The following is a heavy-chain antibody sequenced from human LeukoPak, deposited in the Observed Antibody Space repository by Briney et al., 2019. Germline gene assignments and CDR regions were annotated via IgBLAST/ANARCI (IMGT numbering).Heavy chain of an antibody. CDR1: GYSISSGCY. CDR2: IYHSGST. V-gene: IGHV4-38-2*02. J-gene: IGHJ4*02. Sequence: PSETLSLTCTVSGYSISSGCYWGWIRQPPGKGLEWIGSIYHSGSTYYNPSLKSRVTISVDTSKNQFSLKLSSVTAADTAVYYCAREYDYGGNVNDYWGQGTLVTVSS. D-gene: IGHD4-23*01. CDR3: AREYDYGGNVNDY.